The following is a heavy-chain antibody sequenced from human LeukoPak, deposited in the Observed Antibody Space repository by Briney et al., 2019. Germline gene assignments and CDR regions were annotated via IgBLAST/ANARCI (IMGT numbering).Heavy chain of an antibody. D-gene: IGHD6-19*01. CDR3: ARDAYSSGWYDRGSDY. V-gene: IGHV3-30-3*01. Sequence: SGGSLRLSCAASGFTFSSYAMHWVRQAPGKGLEWVAVISCDGSNKYYADSVKGRFTISRDNSKNTLYLQMNSLRAEDTAVYYCARDAYSSGWYDRGSDYWGQGTLVTVSS. J-gene: IGHJ4*02. CDR2: ISCDGSNK. CDR1: GFTFSSYA.